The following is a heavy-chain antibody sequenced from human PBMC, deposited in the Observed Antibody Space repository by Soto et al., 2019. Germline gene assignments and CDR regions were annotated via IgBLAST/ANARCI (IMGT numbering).Heavy chain of an antibody. CDR2: INHSGST. Sequence: PSETLSLTCAVYGGSFSGYYWSWIRQSPGKGLEWIGEINHSGSTNYNPSLKSRVTISVDTSKNQFSLKLSSVTAADTAVYYCGRGVAKGLQRYVVFDIGGQGKMFTV. CDR1: GGSFSGYY. V-gene: IGHV4-34*01. D-gene: IGHD3-9*01. CDR3: GRGVAKGLQRYVVFDI. J-gene: IGHJ3*02.